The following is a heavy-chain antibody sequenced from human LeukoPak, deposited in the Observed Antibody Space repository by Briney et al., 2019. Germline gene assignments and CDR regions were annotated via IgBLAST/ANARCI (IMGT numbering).Heavy chain of an antibody. CDR1: GFTFSSYA. V-gene: IGHV3-23*01. D-gene: IGHD3-22*01. CDR3: AKGRSYYDSSGYPGVY. CDR2: ISGSGGST. J-gene: IGHJ4*02. Sequence: GGSLRLSCAASGFTFSSYAMSWVRQAPGKGLEWVSAISGSGGSTYYADFVKGRFTISRDNSKNTLYLQMNSLRAEDTAVYYCAKGRSYYDSSGYPGVYWGQGTLVTVSS.